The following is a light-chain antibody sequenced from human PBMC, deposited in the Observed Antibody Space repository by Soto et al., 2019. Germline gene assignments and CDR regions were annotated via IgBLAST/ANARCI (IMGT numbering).Light chain of an antibody. CDR3: QQYANSPRT. V-gene: IGKV3-20*01. J-gene: IGKJ1*01. Sequence: ENVLTRSPGTVSLSPVERARPAGMGSQSVSSNYLAWYLHKPGQAPRILIYGASSRATGSPDRLSGSGSARDFTLTISRLEPQEFSMYYYQQYANSPRTFGRGTKVDIK. CDR2: GAS. CDR1: QSVSSNY.